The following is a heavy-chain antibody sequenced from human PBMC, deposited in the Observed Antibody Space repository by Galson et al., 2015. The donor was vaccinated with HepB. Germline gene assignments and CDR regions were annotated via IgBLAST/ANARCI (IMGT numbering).Heavy chain of an antibody. CDR1: GFTFDDYA. Sequence: SLRLSCAASGFTFDDYAMHWVRQAPGKGLEWVSGISWNSGSIGYADSVKGRFTISRDNAKNSLYLQMNSLRAEDTALDYCAQAALSSIAARATPWYFDLWCRGTLVTVSS. V-gene: IGHV3-9*01. D-gene: IGHD6-6*01. J-gene: IGHJ2*01. CDR3: AQAALSSIAARATPWYFDL. CDR2: ISWNSGSI.